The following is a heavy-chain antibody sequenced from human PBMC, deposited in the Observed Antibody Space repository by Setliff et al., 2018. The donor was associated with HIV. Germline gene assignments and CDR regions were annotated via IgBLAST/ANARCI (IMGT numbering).Heavy chain of an antibody. Sequence: SETLSLTCTVSGGSVNSKTNYWGWLRQPPGKGLEWIGTIYYGGDTYYNPSLKSRVTISVDTSKNQFSLNLNSVTAADTAVYYCARDYTPTFWEYNWFDVWGQGTQVTVSS. CDR3: ARDYTPTFWEYNWFDV. CDR2: IYYGGDT. CDR1: GGSVNSKTNY. J-gene: IGHJ5*02. D-gene: IGHD3-16*01. V-gene: IGHV4-39*07.